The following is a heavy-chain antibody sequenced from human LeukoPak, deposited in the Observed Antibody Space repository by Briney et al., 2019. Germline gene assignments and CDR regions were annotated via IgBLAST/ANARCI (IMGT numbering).Heavy chain of an antibody. Sequence: GGSLRLSCAASGFSFSDYAMSWVRQAPGEGLEWVSAITGPGEGTWYADSVLGRFTTSRDNSKNTLYLQMNSLRAEDMAVYFCAKRMYGWYQIDYWGQGTLVTVSS. V-gene: IGHV3-23*01. CDR2: ITGPGEGT. CDR1: GFSFSDYA. D-gene: IGHD6-19*01. CDR3: AKRMYGWYQIDY. J-gene: IGHJ4*02.